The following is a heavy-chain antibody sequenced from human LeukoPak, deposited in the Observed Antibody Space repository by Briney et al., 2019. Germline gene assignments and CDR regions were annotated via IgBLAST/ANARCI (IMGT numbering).Heavy chain of an antibody. D-gene: IGHD6-13*01. CDR2: ITSSSSYT. CDR3: AKDFRSVIAAAVSFDY. V-gene: IGHV3-21*04. J-gene: IGHJ4*02. CDR1: GITFSNYN. Sequence: GGSLRLSCAAPGITFSNYNMNWVRQAPGKGLEWISSITSSSSYTFYADSVKGRFTISRDNSKNTLYLQMNSLRAEDTAVYYCAKDFRSVIAAAVSFDYWGQGTLVTVSS.